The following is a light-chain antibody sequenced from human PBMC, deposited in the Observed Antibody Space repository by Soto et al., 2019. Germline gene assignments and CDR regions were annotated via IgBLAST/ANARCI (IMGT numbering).Light chain of an antibody. J-gene: IGLJ2*01. CDR2: EAT. CDR3: CSYAGSNTPVV. Sequence: QSALTQPASVSGSPGQSITISCTGTSSDVGSYDLVSWYQQHPGKAPKLMIYEATKRPSGVSLRFSGSKSGNTASLTISGRQAEDDADYYCCSYAGSNTPVVFGGGTKLTVL. CDR1: SSDVGSYDL. V-gene: IGLV2-23*01.